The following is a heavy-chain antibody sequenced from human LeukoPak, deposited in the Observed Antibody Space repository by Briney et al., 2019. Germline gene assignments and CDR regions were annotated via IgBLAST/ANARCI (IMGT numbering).Heavy chain of an antibody. Sequence: PGGSLRLSCAASGFTFSNAWMSWVRQAPGKGLEWVGRIKSKTDGGTTDYAAPVKGRFTISRDDSKNTLDLQMNSLKTEDTGVYYWSTGRGDISGLDIWGQGTMVTVSS. D-gene: IGHD5-18*01. CDR2: IKSKTDGGTT. V-gene: IGHV3-15*01. J-gene: IGHJ3*02. CDR3: STGRGDISGLDI. CDR1: GFTFSNAW.